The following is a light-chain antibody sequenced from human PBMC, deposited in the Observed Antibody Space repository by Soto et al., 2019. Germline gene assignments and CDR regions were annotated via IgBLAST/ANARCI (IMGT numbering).Light chain of an antibody. Sequence: QPVLTQSPSASASLAASVKLTCTLSCGHSSYAIAWHQQQPEKGPRFLMKLNSDGRHFKGDGIPDRFSGSSSGAERYLTISSLQSEDEADYYCQTWGTGIQVFGGGTQLTVL. CDR2: LNSDGRH. V-gene: IGLV4-69*01. J-gene: IGLJ3*02. CDR1: CGHSSYA. CDR3: QTWGTGIQV.